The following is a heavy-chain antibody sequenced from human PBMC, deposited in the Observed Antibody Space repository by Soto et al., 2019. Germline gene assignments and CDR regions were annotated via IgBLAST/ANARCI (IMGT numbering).Heavy chain of an antibody. CDR3: ARITIFGVVITHYYYYGMDV. J-gene: IGHJ6*02. CDR2: IIPIFGTA. Sequence: QVQLVQSGAEVKKPGSSVKVSCKASGGTFSSYAISWVRQAPGQGLEWMGGIIPIFGTANYAQKFQGRVTITADESTSTAYIELSSLRSEDTAVYYCARITIFGVVITHYYYYGMDVWGQGTTVTVSS. V-gene: IGHV1-69*01. D-gene: IGHD3-3*01. CDR1: GGTFSSYA.